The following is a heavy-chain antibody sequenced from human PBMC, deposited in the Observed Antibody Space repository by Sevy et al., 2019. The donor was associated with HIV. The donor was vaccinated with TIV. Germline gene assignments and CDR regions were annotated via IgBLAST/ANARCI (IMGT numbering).Heavy chain of an antibody. CDR2: IYYNGHI. CDR3: AGENAWGRGYS. V-gene: IGHV4-59*08. D-gene: IGHD1-26*01. CDR1: GGSITSLY. J-gene: IGHJ4*02. Sequence: SETLSLTRTVSGGSITSLYRNWIRQPPGKGLEWIANIYYNGHINYNPSLKSRVTLSLDTSKNQFSLRLSSVTAADTAMYYCAGENAWGRGYSWGQGTLVTVSS.